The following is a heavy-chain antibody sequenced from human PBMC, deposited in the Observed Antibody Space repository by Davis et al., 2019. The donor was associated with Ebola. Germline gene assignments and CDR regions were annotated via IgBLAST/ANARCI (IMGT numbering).Heavy chain of an antibody. CDR3: ARAPPAPIAAAGTMSTQIFYYYGMDV. D-gene: IGHD6-13*01. CDR1: GFTVSSNY. Sequence: GESLKISCAASGFTVSSNYMSWVRQAPGKGLEWVSVIYSGGSTYYADSVKGRFTISRDNSKNTLYLQMNSLRAEDTAVYYCARAPPAPIAAAGTMSTQIFYYYGMDVWGKGTTVTVSS. J-gene: IGHJ6*04. CDR2: IYSGGST. V-gene: IGHV3-53*01.